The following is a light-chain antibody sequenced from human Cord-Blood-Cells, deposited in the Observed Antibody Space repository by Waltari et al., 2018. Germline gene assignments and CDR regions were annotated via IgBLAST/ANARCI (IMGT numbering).Light chain of an antibody. Sequence: SYELTQPPSVSVSPGQPASITCSGDKLGDTYAGWYQQKPGQSPVLVIYQDSKLPSGIPERFSGSNSGNTATLTISGTQAMDEADYYCQACDSSTAWVFGTGTKVTVL. CDR2: QDS. CDR3: QACDSSTAWV. CDR1: KLGDTY. J-gene: IGLJ1*01. V-gene: IGLV3-1*01.